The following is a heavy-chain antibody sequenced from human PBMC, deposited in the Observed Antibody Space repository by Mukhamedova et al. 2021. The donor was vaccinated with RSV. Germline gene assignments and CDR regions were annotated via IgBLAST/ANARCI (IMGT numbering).Heavy chain of an antibody. CDR3: TTVSAAAPYYYFNNMDV. J-gene: IGHJ6*02. D-gene: IGHD2-2*01. Sequence: DYAAPVKGRFTISRDDSKNTLYLQMDTLKPEDTAVYYCTTVSAAAPYYYFNNMDVWGQGTTVIVSS. V-gene: IGHV3-15*01.